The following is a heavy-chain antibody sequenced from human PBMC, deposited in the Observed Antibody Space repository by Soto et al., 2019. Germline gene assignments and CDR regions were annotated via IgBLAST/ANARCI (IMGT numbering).Heavy chain of an antibody. D-gene: IGHD3-16*02. CDR1: GFTFSSYA. Sequence: GGSLRLSCAASGFTFSSYAMSWVRQAPGKGLEWVSAISGSGGSTYYADSVKGRFTISRDNSKNTLYLQMNSLRAEDTAVYYCAKAISYGSAFGGVIVGENYDYWGQGTLVTVSS. CDR3: AKAISYGSAFGGVIVGENYDY. J-gene: IGHJ4*02. V-gene: IGHV3-23*01. CDR2: ISGSGGST.